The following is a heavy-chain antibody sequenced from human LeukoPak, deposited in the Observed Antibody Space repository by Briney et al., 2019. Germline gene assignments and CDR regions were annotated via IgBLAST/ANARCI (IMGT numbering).Heavy chain of an antibody. CDR1: GDSIISSSHY. Sequence: SETLSLTCTVFGDSIISSSHYWGWIRQPPGKRLEWIGSIYYSGSTHFNPSLQSRVTMSVDASKNQFSLKLSSVTAADTAGYYCARHWTGYYYYGMDVWGQGTTVTVSS. V-gene: IGHV4-39*01. CDR2: IYYSGST. CDR3: ARHWTGYYYYGMDV. D-gene: IGHD3/OR15-3a*01. J-gene: IGHJ6*02.